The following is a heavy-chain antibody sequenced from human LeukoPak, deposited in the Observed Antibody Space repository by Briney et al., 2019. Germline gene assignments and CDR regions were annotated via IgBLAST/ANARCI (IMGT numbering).Heavy chain of an antibody. J-gene: IGHJ4*02. CDR1: GYSFASYW. CDR3: ARVNYYGSGSYPFDY. V-gene: IGHV5-51*01. CDR2: IYPGDSDT. Sequence: GESLKISCKGSGYSFASYWIGWVRQMPGKGLEWTGIIYPGDSDTRYSPSFQGQVTISADKSISTAYLQWSSLKASDTAMYYCARVNYYGSGSYPFDYWGQGTLVTVSS. D-gene: IGHD3-10*01.